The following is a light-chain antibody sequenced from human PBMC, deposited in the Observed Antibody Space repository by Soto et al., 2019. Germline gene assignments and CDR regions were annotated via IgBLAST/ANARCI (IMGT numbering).Light chain of an antibody. Sequence: DIVLTQSPATLSLSPGERATLSGRDSQSVSSYLAWYQQKPGQAPRLLIYDASNRATGIPARFSGSGSGTDFTLTISSLGPEDSAVYYCQQRSNWPPYTFGQGTKLEIK. CDR3: QQRSNWPPYT. V-gene: IGKV3-11*01. J-gene: IGKJ2*01. CDR1: QSVSSY. CDR2: DAS.